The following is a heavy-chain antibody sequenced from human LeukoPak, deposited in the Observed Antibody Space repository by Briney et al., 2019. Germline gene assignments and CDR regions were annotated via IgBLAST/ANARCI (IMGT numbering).Heavy chain of an antibody. Sequence: TLSLTCTVSGGSISSGGYYWSWIRQHPGKGLGWIGYIYYSGSTYYNPSLKSRVTISVDTSKNQFSLKLSSVTAADTAVYYCAKTGAAAGPRDGNNWFDPWGQGTLVTASS. D-gene: IGHD6-13*01. V-gene: IGHV4-31*03. CDR1: GGSISSGGYY. J-gene: IGHJ5*02. CDR3: AKTGAAAGPRDGNNWFDP. CDR2: IYYSGST.